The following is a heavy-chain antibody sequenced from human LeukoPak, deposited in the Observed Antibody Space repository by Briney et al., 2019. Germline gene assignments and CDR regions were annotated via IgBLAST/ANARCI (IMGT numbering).Heavy chain of an antibody. J-gene: IGHJ5*02. CDR2: ISYDGSNK. D-gene: IGHD3-3*01. CDR1: GFTFSSYA. V-gene: IGHV3-30*04. CDR3: AKFNPGIFGWFDP. Sequence: GRSLRLSCAASGFTFSSYAMHWVRQAPGKGLEWVAFISYDGSNKYYADSVKGRFTISRDNSKNTLYLQMNSLRTEDTAVYYCAKFNPGIFGWFDPWGQGTLVTVSS.